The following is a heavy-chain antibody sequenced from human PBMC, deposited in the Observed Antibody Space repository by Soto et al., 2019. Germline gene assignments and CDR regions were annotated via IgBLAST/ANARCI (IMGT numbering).Heavy chain of an antibody. CDR3: ARELDPYYGGNSLSLDY. V-gene: IGHV1-69*13. CDR1: GGSFSTYG. D-gene: IGHD4-17*01. CDR2: IIPKFGTT. Sequence: QVQLVQSGAEVKKPGSSVKVSCKASGGSFSTYGINWVRLAPGQGLEWMGGIIPKFGTTNYAQKFRGRVTITAAESTNTAYMALNYLRSEDTAVYFCARELDPYYGGNSLSLDYWGQGTLVTVSS. J-gene: IGHJ4*02.